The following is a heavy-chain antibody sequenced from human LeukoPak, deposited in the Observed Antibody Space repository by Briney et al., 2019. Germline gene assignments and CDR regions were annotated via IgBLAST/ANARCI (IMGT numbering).Heavy chain of an antibody. V-gene: IGHV3-7*01. J-gene: IGHJ6*03. CDR2: IKQDGSEK. CDR3: ARIRFGESYALKSYYYYYMDV. D-gene: IGHD3-10*01. CDR1: GFTLSSYW. Sequence: GGSLRLSCAASGFTLSSYWMSWVRQAPGKGLEWVANIKQDGSEKYYVDSVKGRFTISRDNAKNSLYLQMNRLRVEDTAVYYCARIRFGESYALKSYYYYYMDVWGIGTTVTISS.